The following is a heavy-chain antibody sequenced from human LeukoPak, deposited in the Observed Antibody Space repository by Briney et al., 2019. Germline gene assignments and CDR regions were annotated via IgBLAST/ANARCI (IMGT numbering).Heavy chain of an antibody. CDR3: ASKRPNYFDY. CDR2: INLDGSQK. Sequence: GSLRLSCAASGFTFSNYWMAWVRQAPGKGPEWVANINLDGSQKYYVDTVKGRFTISRDNAENSLYLQMNSLRAEDTALYYCASKRPNYFDYWGQGTLVTVSS. CDR1: GFTFSNYW. V-gene: IGHV3-7*01. J-gene: IGHJ4*02.